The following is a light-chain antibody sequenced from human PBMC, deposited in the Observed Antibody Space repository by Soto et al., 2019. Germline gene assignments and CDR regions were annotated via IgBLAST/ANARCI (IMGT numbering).Light chain of an antibody. V-gene: IGLV8-61*01. CDR2: STN. CDR1: SGSVSTTYY. Sequence: QAVVTQEPSFSVSPGGTVTLTCGWTSGSVSTTYYPSWYQQTPGQAPRTLIYSTNIRSSGVPDLFSGSILGNKAALTITGAQADDESDYHCMRYMGGGLVVLGRGTKLTVL. J-gene: IGLJ2*01. CDR3: MRYMGGGLVV.